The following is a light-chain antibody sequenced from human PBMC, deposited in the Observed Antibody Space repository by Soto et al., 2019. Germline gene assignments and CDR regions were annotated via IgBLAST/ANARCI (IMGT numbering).Light chain of an antibody. Sequence: EIVLTQSPATLSLSPGERATLSCRASQSVSSYLAWYQQKPGQAPRLLIYDASNRATGIPARFSGSGSGTDFTLTSSSLEPEDFAVYYFQQRSNWPPTWTVGQGTKVEIK. J-gene: IGKJ1*01. CDR1: QSVSSY. CDR3: QQRSNWPPTWT. V-gene: IGKV3-11*01. CDR2: DAS.